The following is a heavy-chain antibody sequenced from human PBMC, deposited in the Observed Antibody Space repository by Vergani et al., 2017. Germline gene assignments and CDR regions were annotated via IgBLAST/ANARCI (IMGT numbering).Heavy chain of an antibody. D-gene: IGHD3-22*01. J-gene: IGHJ4*02. Sequence: EVQLVESGGDLVQPGGSLRLSCVASGFPFSGYSMNWVRQAPDKRLEWLSYISGSSSTIYYADSVKGRFTISRDNSKNMLYLQMNSLRAEDTAVYYCARLSYDTTPYLQGGYDCWGQGTLVSVSS. CDR3: ARLSYDTTPYLQGGYDC. V-gene: IGHV3-48*01. CDR1: GFPFSGYS. CDR2: ISGSSSTI.